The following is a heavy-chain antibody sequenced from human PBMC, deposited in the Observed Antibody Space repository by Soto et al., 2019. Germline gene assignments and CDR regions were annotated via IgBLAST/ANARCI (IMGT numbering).Heavy chain of an antibody. CDR2: ISYDGSNK. J-gene: IGHJ4*02. Sequence: GSLKLSCAASGFTSSSYAMHWVRQAPGKGLEWVAVISYDGSNKYYADSVKGRFTISRDNSKNTLYLQMNSLRAEDTAVYYCARDISSGCYDTLGYWGEGTPVTAS. D-gene: IGHD6-19*01. CDR3: ARDISSGCYDTLGY. V-gene: IGHV3-30-3*01. CDR1: GFTSSSYA.